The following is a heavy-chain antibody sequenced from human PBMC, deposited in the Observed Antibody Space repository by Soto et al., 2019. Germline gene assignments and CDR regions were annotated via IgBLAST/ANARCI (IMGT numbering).Heavy chain of an antibody. CDR2: IYYSGST. Sequence: PSETLSLTCTVSGGSISSSSYYWGWIRQPPGKGLEWIGSIYYSGSTYYNPSLKSRVTISVDTSKNQFSLKLSSVTAADTAVYYCARHLDYYDSSGYYSCHFDYWGQGTLVTVSS. V-gene: IGHV4-39*01. J-gene: IGHJ4*02. D-gene: IGHD3-22*01. CDR3: ARHLDYYDSSGYYSCHFDY. CDR1: GGSISSSSYY.